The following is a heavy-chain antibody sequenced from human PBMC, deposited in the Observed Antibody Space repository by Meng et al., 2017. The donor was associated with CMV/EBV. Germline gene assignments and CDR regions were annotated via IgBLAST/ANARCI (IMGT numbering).Heavy chain of an antibody. CDR1: GFTFSSCE. CDR2: ISSSGSTI. D-gene: IGHD2-2*01. Sequence: SCAASGFTFSSCEMNWVRQAPGKGLEWVSYISSSGSTIYYADSVKGRFTISRDNAKNSLYLQMNSLRAEDTAVYYCARDDATSYYYYYGMDVWGQGTTVTVSS. V-gene: IGHV3-48*03. J-gene: IGHJ6*02. CDR3: ARDDATSYYYYYGMDV.